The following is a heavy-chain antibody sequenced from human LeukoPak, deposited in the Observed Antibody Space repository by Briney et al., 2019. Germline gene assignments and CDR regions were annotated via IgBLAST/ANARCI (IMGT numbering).Heavy chain of an antibody. J-gene: IGHJ4*02. CDR3: ARSIAVAGWPHHFDY. CDR1: GFTVSNNY. Sequence: GGSLRLSCAASGFTVSNNYMSWVRQAPGKGLEWVSVIYSGGSTYYADSVKGRFTISRDNSKNTLYLQMNSLRAEDTAVYYCARSIAVAGWPHHFDYWGQGTLVTVS. D-gene: IGHD6-19*01. V-gene: IGHV3-66*01. CDR2: IYSGGST.